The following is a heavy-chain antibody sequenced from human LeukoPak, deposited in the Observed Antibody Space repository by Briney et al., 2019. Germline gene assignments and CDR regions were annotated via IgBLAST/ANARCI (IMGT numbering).Heavy chain of an antibody. CDR3: ARATNFYYYYGMDV. J-gene: IGHJ6*02. V-gene: IGHV1-46*01. CDR2: INPSSGAT. CDR1: GYTSTSYY. Sequence: ASVKVSCKTSGYTSTSYYIHWVRQAPGQGLEWMGIINPSSGATNYAQKFQGRVTMTRDTSTSTVYMELSSQRSEDTAVYYCARATNFYYYYGMDVWGQGTTVTISS. D-gene: IGHD1-26*01.